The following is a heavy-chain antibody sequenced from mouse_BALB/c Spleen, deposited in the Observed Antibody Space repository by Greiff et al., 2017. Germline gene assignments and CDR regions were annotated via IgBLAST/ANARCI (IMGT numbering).Heavy chain of an antibody. CDR2: ISSGGST. CDR3: ARALYYYGSSHWYFDV. J-gene: IGHJ1*01. V-gene: IGHV5-6-5*01. D-gene: IGHD1-1*01. CDR1: GFTFSSYA. Sequence: EVHLVESGGGLVKPGGSLKLSCAASGFTFSSYAMSWVRQTPEKRLEWVASISSGGSTYYPDSVKGRFTISRDNARNILYLQMSSLRSEDTAMYYCARALYYYGSSHWYFDVWGAGTTVTVSS.